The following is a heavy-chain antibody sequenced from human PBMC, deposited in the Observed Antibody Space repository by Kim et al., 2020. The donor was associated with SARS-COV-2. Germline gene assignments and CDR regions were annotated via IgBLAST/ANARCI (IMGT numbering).Heavy chain of an antibody. CDR2: IYYSGST. V-gene: IGHV4-59*08. CDR3: ARHGAYGSGSQGSWFDP. Sequence: SETLSLTCTVSGGSISSYYWSWIRQPPGKGLEWIGYIYYSGSTNYNPSLKSRVTISVDTSKNQFSLKLSSVTAADTAVYYCARHGAYGSGSQGSWFDPWGQGTLVTVSS. D-gene: IGHD3-10*01. J-gene: IGHJ5*02. CDR1: GGSISSYY.